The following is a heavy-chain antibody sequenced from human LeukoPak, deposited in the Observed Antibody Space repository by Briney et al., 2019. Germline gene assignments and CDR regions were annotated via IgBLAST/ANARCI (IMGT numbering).Heavy chain of an antibody. CDR3: ATAYCSGGSCYDFLDY. D-gene: IGHD2-15*01. V-gene: IGHV1-24*01. CDR1: GYTFTGYY. Sequence: VASVKVSCKASGYTFTGYYMHWVRQAPGKGLEWMGGFDPEDGETIYAQKFQGRVTMTEDTSTDTAYMELSSLRSEDTAVYYCATAYCSGGSCYDFLDYWGQGTLVTVSS. J-gene: IGHJ4*02. CDR2: FDPEDGET.